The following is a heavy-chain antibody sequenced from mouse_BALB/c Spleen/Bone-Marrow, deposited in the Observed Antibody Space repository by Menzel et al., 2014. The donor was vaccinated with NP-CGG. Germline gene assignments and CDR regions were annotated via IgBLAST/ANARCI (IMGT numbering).Heavy chain of an antibody. CDR3: ARDDYGRGY. D-gene: IGHD1-1*01. J-gene: IGHJ2*01. CDR2: IRNKANGYTT. Sequence: EVQLVESGGGLVQPGGSLRLSCATSGFTFTDYYMSWVRQPPGKALEWLGFIRNKANGYTTEYSASVKGRFTISRDNSQSILYLQMNTLRAKDSATYYCARDDYGRGYWGQGTTLTVSS. V-gene: IGHV7-3*02. CDR1: GFTFTDYY.